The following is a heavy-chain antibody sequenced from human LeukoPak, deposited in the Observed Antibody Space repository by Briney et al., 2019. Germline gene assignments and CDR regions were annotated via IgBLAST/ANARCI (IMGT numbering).Heavy chain of an antibody. J-gene: IGHJ4*02. CDR1: GFAFSDYY. V-gene: IGHV3-11*04. Sequence: KSGGSLRLSCAASGFAFSDYYMSWIRQAPGKGLEWVSYISSSGSTIYYADSVKGRFTISRDNAKNSLYLQMNSLRAEDTAVYYCARDGAPRRERERYFDXXXQXTXXXXXS. D-gene: IGHD1-26*01. CDR3: ARDGAPRRERERYFDX. CDR2: ISSSGSTI.